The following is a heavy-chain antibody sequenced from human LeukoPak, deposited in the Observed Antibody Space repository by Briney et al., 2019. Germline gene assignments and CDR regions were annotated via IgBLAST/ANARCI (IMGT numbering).Heavy chain of an antibody. D-gene: IGHD2-8*02. CDR1: GFTFSSFA. V-gene: IGHV3-23*01. Sequence: PGGSLRLSCAVSGFTFSSFAMTWVRQAPGKGLEWVSGFDGNGPNTYYADSVKGRWTIPRDNSRNTLYLEMNSLRPEDTAIYYCAKPRTTGLGWAQFDYWGQGSLVTVSS. CDR3: AKPRTTGLGWAQFDY. CDR2: FDGNGPNT. J-gene: IGHJ4*02.